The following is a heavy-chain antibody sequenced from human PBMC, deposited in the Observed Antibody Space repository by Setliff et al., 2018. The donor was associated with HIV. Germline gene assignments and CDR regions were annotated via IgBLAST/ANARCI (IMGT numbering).Heavy chain of an antibody. D-gene: IGHD2-2*01. Sequence: PSETLSLTCTVSGYSISSGYYWGWIRQPPGKGLQWIGFIHHSVTTSYNPSLKSRVTISLDTSKNQLSLKLTSVTAADTAVYYCARGGTSSNWFDPWSQGTLVTVSS. CDR3: ARGGTSSNWFDP. V-gene: IGHV4-38-2*02. CDR2: IHHSVTT. CDR1: GYSISSGYY. J-gene: IGHJ5*02.